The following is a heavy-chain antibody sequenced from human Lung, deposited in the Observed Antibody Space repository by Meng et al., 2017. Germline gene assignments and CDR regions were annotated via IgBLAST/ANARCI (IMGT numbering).Heavy chain of an antibody. CDR3: ARGPTTMAHDFDY. J-gene: IGHJ4*02. CDR2: INHSGST. V-gene: IGHV4-34*01. CDR1: GGSFSDYY. D-gene: IGHD4-11*01. Sequence: QGPLQQWGAGLFKPSETLSLTCVVSGGSFSDYYWSWIRQPPGKGLEWIGEINHSGSTNYNPSLESRATISVDTSQNNLSLKLSFVTAADSAVYYCARGPTTMAHDFDYWGQGTLVTVSS.